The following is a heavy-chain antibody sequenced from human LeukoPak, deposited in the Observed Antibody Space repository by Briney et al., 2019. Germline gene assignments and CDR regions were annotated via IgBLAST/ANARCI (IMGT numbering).Heavy chain of an antibody. V-gene: IGHV3-7*03. CDR1: GFTFSNYW. D-gene: IGHD5-18*01. Sequence: PGGSLRLSCAASGFTFSNYWMSWVRQAPGKWLEWVANIKQDGSEKYCVDSVKGRFTISRDNAKNSLYLQMNSLRAEDTAVYYCTRGRGYSYIYWGQGTLVTVSS. CDR2: IKQDGSEK. J-gene: IGHJ4*02. CDR3: TRGRGYSYIY.